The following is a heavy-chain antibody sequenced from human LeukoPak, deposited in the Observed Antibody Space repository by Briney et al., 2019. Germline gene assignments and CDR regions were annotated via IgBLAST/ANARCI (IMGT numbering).Heavy chain of an antibody. V-gene: IGHV3-15*01. D-gene: IGHD3-10*01. CDR1: GLTFSNAW. Sequence: GGSLRLSCAASGLTFSNAWMSWVRQAPGKGLEWVGRIKSKADGGTTDYAAPVKGRFTISRDDSKNTLYLQMNSLRTEDTAMYYCTTDEGYDSAPGAFDFWGQGTMVTVYS. CDR2: IKSKADGGTT. J-gene: IGHJ3*01. CDR3: TTDEGYDSAPGAFDF.